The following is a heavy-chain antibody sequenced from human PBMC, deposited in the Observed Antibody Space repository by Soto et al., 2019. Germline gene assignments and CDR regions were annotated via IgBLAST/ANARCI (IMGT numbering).Heavy chain of an antibody. CDR2: ITGSSSST. Sequence: PGGSLRLSCAASGFTFSNYAMSWVRQAPGKGLEWVSAITGSSSSTYYADSVKGRFTISRDNAKNSLYLQMNSLRAEDTAVYYCARMKLELLGFDPWGQGTLVTLSS. CDR3: ARMKLELLGFDP. V-gene: IGHV3-23*01. CDR1: GFTFSNYA. J-gene: IGHJ5*02. D-gene: IGHD2-15*01.